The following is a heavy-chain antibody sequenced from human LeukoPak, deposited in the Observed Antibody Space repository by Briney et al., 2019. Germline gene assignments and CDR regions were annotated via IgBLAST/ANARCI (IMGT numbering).Heavy chain of an antibody. J-gene: IGHJ6*03. CDR3: ARGSYYDWYYYMDV. D-gene: IGHD3-22*01. Sequence: GGSLRLSCAASGFAFDDYGMSWVRQAPGKGLEWVSGINWNGGSTGYADSVKGRFTISRDNAKNSLYLQMNSLRAEDTALYYCARGSYYDWYYYMDVWGKGTTVTVSS. V-gene: IGHV3-20*04. CDR1: GFAFDDYG. CDR2: INWNGGST.